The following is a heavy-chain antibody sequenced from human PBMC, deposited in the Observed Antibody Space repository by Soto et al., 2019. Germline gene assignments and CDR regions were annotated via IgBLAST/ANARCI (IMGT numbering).Heavy chain of an antibody. CDR2: ISLSGDVT. CDR3: GSLY. V-gene: IGHV3-23*01. CDR1: GFTLSNYA. D-gene: IGHD6-19*01. J-gene: IGHJ1*01. Sequence: EVQLLGSGGGLVQPGGSLRLSCEASGFTLSNYAMSWVRQAPGKGLARVSAISLSGDVTSYADFVKGRLTISRDNSRNTLHLHMNSLSAVPTAVYNCGSLYWGQGFLVTVS.